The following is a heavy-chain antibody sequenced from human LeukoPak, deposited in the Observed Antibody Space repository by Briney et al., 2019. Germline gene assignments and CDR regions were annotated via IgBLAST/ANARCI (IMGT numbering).Heavy chain of an antibody. CDR2: IYYSGST. J-gene: IGHJ6*03. V-gene: IGHV4-59*01. CDR1: GGSISSYY. Sequence: SETLSLTCTVSGGSISSYYWSWIRQPPGKGLEWIGYIYYSGSTNYNPSLKSRVTISVDTSKNQFSLKLSSVTAADTAVYYCARGEAQAYYYYYYYMDVWGKGTTVTVSS. CDR3: ARGEAQAYYYYYYYMDV.